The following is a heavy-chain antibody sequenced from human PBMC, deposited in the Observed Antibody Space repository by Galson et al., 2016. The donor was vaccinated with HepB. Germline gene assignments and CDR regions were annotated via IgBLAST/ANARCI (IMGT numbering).Heavy chain of an antibody. CDR2: LTSSSSYI. CDR3: ARGVAQGF. D-gene: IGHD2-15*01. V-gene: IGHV3-21*01. CDR1: GFTFSRYS. Sequence: SLRLSCAASGFTFSRYSMNWVRLATGKGLKWVSSLTSSSSYIYYADSVKGRFTISRDDAKNSLYLQMNSLRAEDTAVYYCARGVAQGFWGQGTLVTVSS. J-gene: IGHJ4*02.